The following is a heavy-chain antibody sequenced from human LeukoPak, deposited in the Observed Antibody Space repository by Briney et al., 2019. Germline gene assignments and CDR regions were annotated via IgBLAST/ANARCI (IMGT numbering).Heavy chain of an antibody. D-gene: IGHD4-23*01. J-gene: IGHJ2*01. CDR3: ARQAIRVVTYWYFDL. Sequence: SETLYLTCTVPGDSLSDSSYYWTWMRQPAGKGLEYIGRIFSSGTTDYNPSLRSRVTISVDTSKNQFSLNLTSMTSADTAVYYCARQAIRVVTYWYFDLWGGGTLVTVSS. CDR2: IFSSGTT. V-gene: IGHV4-61*02. CDR1: GDSLSDSSYY.